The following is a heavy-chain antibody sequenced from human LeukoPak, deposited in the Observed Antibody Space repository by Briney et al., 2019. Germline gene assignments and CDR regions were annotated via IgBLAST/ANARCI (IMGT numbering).Heavy chain of an antibody. Sequence: GGSLRLSCAASGLTVRNNHMSWVRQAPGKGLEWVSVVYSDGSTYYEDSVKGRFTISRDTSKNTLSLQMNSLRVEDTAVYYCAREKGRGVISPYYDYWGQGTLVTVS. CDR3: AREKGRGVISPYYDY. J-gene: IGHJ4*02. CDR1: GLTVRNNH. CDR2: VYSDGST. V-gene: IGHV3-53*01. D-gene: IGHD3-10*01.